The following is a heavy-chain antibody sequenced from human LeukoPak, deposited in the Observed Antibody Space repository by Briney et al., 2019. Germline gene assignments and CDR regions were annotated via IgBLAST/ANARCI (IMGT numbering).Heavy chain of an antibody. CDR3: ARAPYDCVWGAWVAFDI. CDR2: IYSGGST. J-gene: IGHJ3*02. Sequence: GGSLRLSCAASGFTVSSNYMSWVRQAPGKGLEWVSVIYSGGSTYYADSVKGRFTISRDNSKNTLYLQMNSLRAEDTAVYYCARAPYDCVWGAWVAFDIWGQGTMVTVSS. V-gene: IGHV3-66*01. D-gene: IGHD3-16*01. CDR1: GFTVSSNY.